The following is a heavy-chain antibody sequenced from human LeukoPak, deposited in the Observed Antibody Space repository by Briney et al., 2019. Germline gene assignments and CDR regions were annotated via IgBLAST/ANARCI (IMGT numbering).Heavy chain of an antibody. Sequence: GGSLRLSCAASGFTFSSYMMNWVRQAPGKGLEWVSSINSGSTYTYYTESVKGRFTVSRDNSKNTLYLQMNSLRAEDTAVYYCAKHGDYSSYFDYWGQGTLVTVSS. J-gene: IGHJ4*02. D-gene: IGHD4-17*01. CDR2: INSGSTYT. V-gene: IGHV3-21*04. CDR1: GFTFSSYM. CDR3: AKHGDYSSYFDY.